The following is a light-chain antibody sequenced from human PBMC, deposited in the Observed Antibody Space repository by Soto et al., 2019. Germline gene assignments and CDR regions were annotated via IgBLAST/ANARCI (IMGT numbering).Light chain of an antibody. V-gene: IGLV2-14*01. CDR1: SSDVGGYHY. J-gene: IGLJ1*01. Sequence: QSALTQPASVSGSPGQSITISCTGTSSDVGGYHYVSWYQQHPGKAPKLMIYEVSNRPSWVSNRFSGSKSGNTASLTISWVQDEDEADEYCSSYGSTSTRYVFGTGTKLTVL. CDR3: SSYGSTSTRYV. CDR2: EVS.